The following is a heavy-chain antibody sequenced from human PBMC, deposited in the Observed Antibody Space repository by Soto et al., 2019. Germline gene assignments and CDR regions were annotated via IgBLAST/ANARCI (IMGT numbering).Heavy chain of an antibody. CDR2: SNYSGTT. D-gene: IGHD6-19*01. J-gene: IGHJ4*02. CDR1: GASISSSAYY. CDR3: ARLRAVAGTMGYFDY. Sequence: QLQLQESGPGLVKPSETLSLTCTVSGASISSSAYYWGWIRQPPGKGLEWIVTSNYSGTTYYNSSLKSLMTISLDTSKKQFSLKLNSVTAADTAVDHCARLRAVAGTMGYFDYWGQGTLVTASS. V-gene: IGHV4-39*01.